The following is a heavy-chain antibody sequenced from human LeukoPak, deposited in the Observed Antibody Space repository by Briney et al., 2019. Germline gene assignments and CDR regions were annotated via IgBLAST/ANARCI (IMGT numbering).Heavy chain of an antibody. Sequence: SVKVSCKASGGTFNSYAISWVRHAPGQGFEWMGGIIPIFGTANYAQKFQGRVTITADESTSTAYMELSSLRSEDTAVYYCARDARHRYCSSTSCYRGWFDPWGQGTLVTVSS. D-gene: IGHD2-2*01. CDR1: GGTFNSYA. CDR3: ARDARHRYCSSTSCYRGWFDP. CDR2: IIPIFGTA. V-gene: IGHV1-69*01. J-gene: IGHJ5*02.